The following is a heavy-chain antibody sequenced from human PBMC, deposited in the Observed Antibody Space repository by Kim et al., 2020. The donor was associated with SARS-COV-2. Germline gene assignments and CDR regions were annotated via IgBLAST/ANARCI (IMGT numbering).Heavy chain of an antibody. CDR2: IYTSGST. J-gene: IGHJ5*02. CDR1: GGSISSYY. V-gene: IGHV4-4*07. CDR3: ARGWAVAGTNWFDP. D-gene: IGHD6-19*01. Sequence: SETLSLTCTVSGGSISSYYWSWIRQPAGKGLEWIGRIYTSGSTNYNPSLKSRVTMSVDTSKNQFSLKLSSVTAADTAVYYCARGWAVAGTNWFDPWGQGTLVTVSS.